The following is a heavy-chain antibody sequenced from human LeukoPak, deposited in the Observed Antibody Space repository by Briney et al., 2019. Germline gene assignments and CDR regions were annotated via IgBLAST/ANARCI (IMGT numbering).Heavy chain of an antibody. V-gene: IGHV4-31*03. J-gene: IGHJ5*02. D-gene: IGHD3-22*01. CDR2: IYYSGST. Sequence: PSETLSLTCTVSGGSISSGGYYWSWIRQHPGKGLEWIGYIYYSGSTYYNPSLKSRVTISVDTSKNQFSLKLSSVTAADTAVYYCARGPITMIEGWFDPWGQGTLVTVSS. CDR3: ARGPITMIEGWFDP. CDR1: GGSISSGGYY.